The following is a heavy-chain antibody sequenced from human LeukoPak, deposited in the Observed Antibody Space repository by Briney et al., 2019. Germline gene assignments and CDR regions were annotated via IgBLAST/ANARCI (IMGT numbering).Heavy chain of an antibody. CDR1: RFTFSTYG. Sequence: GGSLRLSCAASRFTFSTYGMSWVRQAPGKGLEWVSAISGSGGSTYYADSVKGRFTISRDNSKNTLYLQMNSLRAEDTAVYYCAKEGANSWSGYYYYMDVWGKGTTVTVSS. D-gene: IGHD6-13*01. V-gene: IGHV3-23*01. CDR2: ISGSGGST. J-gene: IGHJ6*03. CDR3: AKEGANSWSGYYYYMDV.